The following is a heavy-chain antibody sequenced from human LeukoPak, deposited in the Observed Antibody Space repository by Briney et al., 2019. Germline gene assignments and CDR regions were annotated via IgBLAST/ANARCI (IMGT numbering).Heavy chain of an antibody. Sequence: SQTLSLTCTVSGGSIRSYYWSWIRQPAGKGLEWIGRVYTSGSTNYNPSLKSRVTMSVDTSKNQFSLKLSSVTAADTAVYYCARECWGAGYRYYYMDVWGKGTTVTISS. D-gene: IGHD7-27*01. CDR1: GGSIRSYY. V-gene: IGHV4-4*07. CDR2: VYTSGST. CDR3: ARECWGAGYRYYYMDV. J-gene: IGHJ6*03.